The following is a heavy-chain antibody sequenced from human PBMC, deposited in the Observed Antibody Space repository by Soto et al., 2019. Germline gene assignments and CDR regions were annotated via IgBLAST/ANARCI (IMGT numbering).Heavy chain of an antibody. Sequence: QVQLVQSGAEVKKPGASVKVSCKASGYTFTSYAMHWVRQAPGQRLEWMGWINAGNGNTKYSQKFQGRVTITRDTAESTAYMELRSLRSADTAVYYCARDRWFGELLENYFDYWGQGTLVTVSS. V-gene: IGHV1-3*01. CDR1: GYTFTSYA. D-gene: IGHD3-10*01. J-gene: IGHJ4*02. CDR3: ARDRWFGELLENYFDY. CDR2: INAGNGNT.